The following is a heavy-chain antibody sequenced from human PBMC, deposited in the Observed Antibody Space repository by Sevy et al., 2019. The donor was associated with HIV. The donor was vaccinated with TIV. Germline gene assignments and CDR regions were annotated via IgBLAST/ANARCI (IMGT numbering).Heavy chain of an antibody. D-gene: IGHD3-16*01. CDR3: ARDGIMGLDY. CDR1: GFTFSSYS. CDR2: ISSSSSYI. V-gene: IGHV3-21*01. Sequence: GGSLRLSCAASGFTFSSYSMNWVRQAPGKGLEWVSSISSSSSYIYYADSVKGRFTISRDNAKNSLYLQMNSLSAEDTAVYYCARDGIMGLDYWGQGTLVTVSS. J-gene: IGHJ4*02.